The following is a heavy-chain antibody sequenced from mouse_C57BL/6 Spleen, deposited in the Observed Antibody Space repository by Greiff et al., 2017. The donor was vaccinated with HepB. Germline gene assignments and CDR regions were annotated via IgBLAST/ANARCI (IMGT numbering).Heavy chain of an antibody. CDR3: AVDYDWFAY. D-gene: IGHD2-4*01. CDR1: GYTFTSYW. V-gene: IGHV1-59*01. Sequence: QVQLQQPGAELVRPGTSVKLSCKASGYTFTSYWMHWVKQRPGQGLEWIGVIDPSDSYTNYNQKFKGKATLTVDTSSSTAYMQLSSLTSEDSAVYYCAVDYDWFAYWGQGTLVTVSA. CDR2: IDPSDSYT. J-gene: IGHJ3*01.